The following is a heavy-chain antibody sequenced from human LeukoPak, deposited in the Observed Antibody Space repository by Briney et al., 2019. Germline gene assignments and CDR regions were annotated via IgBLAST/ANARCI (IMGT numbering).Heavy chain of an antibody. V-gene: IGHV3-9*01. CDR1: GFTFDDYA. D-gene: IGHD3-22*01. Sequence: GRSLRLSCAASGFTFDDYAMHWVRQAPGKGLEWVSGISWNSGSIGYADSVKGRFTISRDNAKNSLYLQMNSLRAEDTALYYCAHSSGYSFDFDYWGQGTLVTVSS. J-gene: IGHJ4*02. CDR3: AHSSGYSFDFDY. CDR2: ISWNSGSI.